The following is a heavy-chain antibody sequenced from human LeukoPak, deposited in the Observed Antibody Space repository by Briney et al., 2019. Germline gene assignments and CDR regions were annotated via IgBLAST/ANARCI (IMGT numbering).Heavy chain of an antibody. J-gene: IGHJ5*02. Sequence: GASVKVSCKASGYTLTSYYMHWVRQAPGQGLEWMGIINPSGGSTSYAQKFQGRVTMTRDMSTSTVYMELSSLRSEDTAVYYCARGIGNAGRWLPWGQGTLVTVSS. V-gene: IGHV1-46*01. CDR3: ARGIGNAGRWLP. CDR2: INPSGGST. D-gene: IGHD5-24*01. CDR1: GYTLTSYY.